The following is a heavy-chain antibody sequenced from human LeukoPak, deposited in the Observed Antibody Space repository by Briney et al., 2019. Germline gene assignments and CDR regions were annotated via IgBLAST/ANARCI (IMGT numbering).Heavy chain of an antibody. Sequence: SVKVSCKASGGTFSSYAISWVRQAPGQGLEWMGGIIPIFGTANYAQKFQGRVTITTDESTSTAYMELSSLRSEDTAVYYCARQKADPGAYDAFDIWGQGTMVTVSS. CDR1: GGTFSSYA. D-gene: IGHD3-10*01. CDR2: IIPIFGTA. V-gene: IGHV1-69*05. J-gene: IGHJ3*02. CDR3: ARQKADPGAYDAFDI.